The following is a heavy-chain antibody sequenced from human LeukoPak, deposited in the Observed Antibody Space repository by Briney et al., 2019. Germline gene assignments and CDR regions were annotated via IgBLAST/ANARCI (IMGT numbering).Heavy chain of an antibody. CDR3: AKGNDYYGSGSYMDV. V-gene: IGHV3-43*02. Sequence: PGRSLRLSCTASGFTFGDYAMHWVRQAPGKGLEWVSLISGDGGSTYYADSVKGRFTISRDNSKNSLYLQMNSLRTEDTALYYCAKGNDYYGSGSYMDVWGKGTTVTVSS. CDR2: ISGDGGST. J-gene: IGHJ6*03. D-gene: IGHD3-10*01. CDR1: GFTFGDYA.